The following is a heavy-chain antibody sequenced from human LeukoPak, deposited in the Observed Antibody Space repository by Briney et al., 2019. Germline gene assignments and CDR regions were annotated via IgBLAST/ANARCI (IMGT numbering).Heavy chain of an antibody. CDR1: GYTFTGYY. J-gene: IGHJ4*02. CDR3: ARNGDSSSWYWDYFDH. Sequence: SVKVSCKSSGYTFTGYYMHWVRQAPGQGLEWMGWINPNSGGTNYAQKFQGRVTMTRDTSISTAYMELNRLRSDDTAVYYCARNGDSSSWYWDYFDHWGQGTLVTVSS. CDR2: INPNSGGT. V-gene: IGHV1-2*02. D-gene: IGHD6-13*01.